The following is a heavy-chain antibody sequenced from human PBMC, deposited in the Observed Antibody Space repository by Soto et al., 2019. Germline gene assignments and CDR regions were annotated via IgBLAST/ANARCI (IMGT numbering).Heavy chain of an antibody. D-gene: IGHD2-21*02. Sequence: SVKVSCKASGGTFSSYAISWVRQAPGQGLEWMGGIIPIFGTANYAQKFQGRVTITADESTSTAYMELSSLRSEDTAVYYRARGAPYCVGDCENYYYYGMDVWGHGTTVTVSS. J-gene: IGHJ6*02. CDR1: GGTFSSYA. CDR3: ARGAPYCVGDCENYYYYGMDV. CDR2: IIPIFGTA. V-gene: IGHV1-69*13.